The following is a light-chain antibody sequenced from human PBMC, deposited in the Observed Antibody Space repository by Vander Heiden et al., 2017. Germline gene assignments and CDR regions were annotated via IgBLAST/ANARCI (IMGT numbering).Light chain of an antibody. Sequence: EILMTQSPATLSVAPGERATLSCRASQSVRSNLAWYQQKPGQAPRLLIYGASTRDTGIPARFSGSGYGTEFTLTISSRQSEDFAVYYCQQDNNWHPLTFGGGTKVDIK. CDR1: QSVRSN. CDR2: GAS. J-gene: IGKJ4*01. CDR3: QQDNNWHPLT. V-gene: IGKV3-15*01.